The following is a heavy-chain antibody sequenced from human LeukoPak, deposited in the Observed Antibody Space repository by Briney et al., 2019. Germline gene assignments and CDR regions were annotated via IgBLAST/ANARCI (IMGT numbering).Heavy chain of an antibody. CDR3: AGIPGSCTTTSCYTLYFQH. D-gene: IGHD2-2*02. V-gene: IGHV1-69*13. CDR2: IIPIFGTA. Sequence: SVKVSCKASGGTFSSYAISWVRQAPGQGLEWMGGIIPIFGTANYAQKFQGRVTITADESTSTAYMELSSLRSEDTAMYYCAGIPGSCTTTSCYTLYFQHWGQGTLVTVSS. J-gene: IGHJ1*01. CDR1: GGTFSSYA.